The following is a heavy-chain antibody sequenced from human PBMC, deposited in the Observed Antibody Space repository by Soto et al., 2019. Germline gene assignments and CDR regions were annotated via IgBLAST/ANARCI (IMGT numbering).Heavy chain of an antibody. D-gene: IGHD3-3*01. Sequence: PGGSLRLSCAASGFTFSSYAMSWVRRAPGKGLEWVSAISGSGGSTYYADSVKGRFTSSRDNSKNTLYLQMNSLRAEDTAVYYCAKDHLYYDFWSGYYPDYWGQGTLVTVSS. V-gene: IGHV3-23*01. J-gene: IGHJ4*02. CDR3: AKDHLYYDFWSGYYPDY. CDR1: GFTFSSYA. CDR2: ISGSGGST.